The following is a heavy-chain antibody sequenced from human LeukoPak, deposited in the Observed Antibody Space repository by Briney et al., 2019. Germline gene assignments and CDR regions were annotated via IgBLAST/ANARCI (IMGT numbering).Heavy chain of an antibody. D-gene: IGHD4-17*01. CDR1: GYTFTSYA. CDR3: ARGGSQTTEEDWYFDL. J-gene: IGHJ2*01. CDR2: INTNTGNP. Sequence: ASVKVSCKASGYTFTSYAMNWVRQAPGQGLEWMGWINTNTGNPTYAQGFTGRFVFSLDTSVSTAYLQISSLKAEDTAVYYCARGGSQTTEEDWYFDLWGRGTLVTVSS. V-gene: IGHV7-4-1*02.